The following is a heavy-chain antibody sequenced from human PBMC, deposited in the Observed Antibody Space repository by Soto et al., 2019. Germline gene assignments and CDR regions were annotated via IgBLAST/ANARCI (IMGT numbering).Heavy chain of an antibody. J-gene: IGHJ4*03. CDR1: GDRVSSNSDG. Sequence: PSQTLSLTCAITGDRVSSNSDGWSWVRQSPSRGLEWLGRTYYRSKWYYEYAVSVRGRITINPDTSKNQYSLQLNSVTPEDTAVYFGPGGEPSSGRIFEDWGRGTRVIVAS. CDR2: TYYRSKWYY. V-gene: IGHV6-1*01. CDR3: PGGEPSSGRIFED. D-gene: IGHD2-15*01.